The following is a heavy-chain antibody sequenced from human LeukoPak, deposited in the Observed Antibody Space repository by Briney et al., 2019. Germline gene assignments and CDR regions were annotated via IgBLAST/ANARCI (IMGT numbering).Heavy chain of an antibody. J-gene: IGHJ6*02. Sequence: GGSLRLSCAASGFTFSNYGMHWVRQAPGKGLEWVAVISYGESDKYYADSVKGRFTISRDNSKNTLYLQMDSLRPEDTAAYYCAKGVVAATNAAYYGMDVWGQGTTVTVSS. CDR2: ISYGESDK. CDR3: AKGVVAATNAAYYGMDV. V-gene: IGHV3-30*18. CDR1: GFTFSNYG. D-gene: IGHD2-15*01.